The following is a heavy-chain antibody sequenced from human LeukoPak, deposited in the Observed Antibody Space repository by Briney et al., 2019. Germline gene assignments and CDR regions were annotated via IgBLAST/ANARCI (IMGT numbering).Heavy chain of an antibody. CDR1: GFTFSTYD. D-gene: IGHD2-21*01. V-gene: IGHV3-30*02. CDR2: IRYDGLKK. Sequence: GGSLRLSCATSGFTFSTYDMHWVRQAPGKGLEWVAHIRYDGLKKRYADSVRGRVTVSRDNSKSTLYLQMNSLRAEDTAVYYCAKDRETFSSYGYFDYWGQGTLVPVSS. CDR3: AKDRETFSSYGYFDY. J-gene: IGHJ4*02.